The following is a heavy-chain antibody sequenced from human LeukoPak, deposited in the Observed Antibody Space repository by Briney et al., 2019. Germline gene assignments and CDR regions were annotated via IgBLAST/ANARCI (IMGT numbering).Heavy chain of an antibody. Sequence: ASVKVSCKASGYTFTGYYMHWVRQATGQGLEWMGWMNPNSDNTGYAQKFQGRVTMTRNTSISTAYMELSSLRSEDTAVYYCARAYTAIVLDYWGQGTLVTVSS. CDR2: MNPNSDNT. CDR3: ARAYTAIVLDY. J-gene: IGHJ4*02. CDR1: GYTFTGYY. V-gene: IGHV1-8*02. D-gene: IGHD5-18*01.